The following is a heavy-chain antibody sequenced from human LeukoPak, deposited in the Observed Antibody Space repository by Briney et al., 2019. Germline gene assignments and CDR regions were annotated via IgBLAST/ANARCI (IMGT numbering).Heavy chain of an antibody. CDR2: ISSGGSTI. Sequence: GGSLRLSCAASGFTFSSYEMNWVRQAPGKGLDWVSYISSGGSTIFYADSVKGRFTISRDNAQNSLYLQMNSLRAEDTAVYYCARVSDSGGLDYWGQGTLVTVSS. CDR3: ARVSDSGGLDY. CDR1: GFTFSSYE. J-gene: IGHJ4*02. D-gene: IGHD1-26*01. V-gene: IGHV3-48*03.